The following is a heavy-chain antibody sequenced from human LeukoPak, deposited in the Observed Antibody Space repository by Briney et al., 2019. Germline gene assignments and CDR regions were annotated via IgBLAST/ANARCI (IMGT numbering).Heavy chain of an antibody. J-gene: IGHJ5*02. V-gene: IGHV3-20*04. D-gene: IGHD6-6*01. CDR2: INWNGGST. Sequence: GGSLRLSCAASGFTFDDYGMSWVRQAPGKGLEWVSGINWNGGSTGYADSVKGRFTISRDNAKNSLYLQMNSLRAEDTAVYYCARELRSSRARRFDPWGQGTLVTVSS. CDR1: GFTFDDYG. CDR3: ARELRSSRARRFDP.